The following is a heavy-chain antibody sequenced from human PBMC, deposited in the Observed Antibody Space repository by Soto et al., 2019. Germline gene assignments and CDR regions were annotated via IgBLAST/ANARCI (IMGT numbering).Heavy chain of an antibody. J-gene: IGHJ6*02. CDR3: ARGVAMVRGHYGMDV. CDR2: IYYSGST. D-gene: IGHD3-10*01. V-gene: IGHV4-59*01. Sequence: KSSETLSLTCTVSGGSISSYYWSWIRQPPGKGLEWIGYIYYSGSTNYNPSLKSRVTISVDTSKNQFSLKLSSVTAADTAVYYCARGVAMVRGHYGMDVWGQGTTVTVSS. CDR1: GGSISSYY.